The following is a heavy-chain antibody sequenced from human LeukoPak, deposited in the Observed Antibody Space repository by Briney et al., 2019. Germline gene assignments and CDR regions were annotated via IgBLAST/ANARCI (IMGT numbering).Heavy chain of an antibody. CDR2: ITSTGSYI. Sequence: GGSLRLSCAASGFTFSSYGMHWVRQAPGKGLEWVSSITSTGSYIYYADSVKGRFTISRDNAKDSLYLQMNSLRAEDTAVYYCARNWNYGDYWGQGTLVTVSS. CDR1: GFTFSSYG. V-gene: IGHV3-21*01. CDR3: ARNWNYGDY. D-gene: IGHD1-7*01. J-gene: IGHJ4*02.